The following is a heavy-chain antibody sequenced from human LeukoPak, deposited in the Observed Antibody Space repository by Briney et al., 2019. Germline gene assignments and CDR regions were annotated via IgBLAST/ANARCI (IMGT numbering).Heavy chain of an antibody. CDR3: AKVVGATTFDY. V-gene: IGHV3-30*02. J-gene: IGHJ4*02. CDR2: IRSDGSNK. Sequence: PGGSLRLSCGASGFTFSSSGIHWVRQAPGKGLEWVAFIRSDGSNKYYGDSVKGRFTISRDNSKNTLYPQMNSLRAEDTALYYCAKVVGATTFDYWGQGTLVTVSS. CDR1: GFTFSSSG. D-gene: IGHD1-26*01.